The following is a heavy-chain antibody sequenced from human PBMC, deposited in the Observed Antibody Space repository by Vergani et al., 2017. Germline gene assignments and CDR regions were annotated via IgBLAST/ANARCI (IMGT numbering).Heavy chain of an antibody. CDR3: ARGPAVAGFGWFDP. J-gene: IGHJ5*02. D-gene: IGHD6-19*01. CDR1: GGSISSYY. V-gene: IGHV4-59*01. Sequence: QVQLQESGPGLVKPSETLSLTCTVSGGSISSYYWSWIRQPPGKGLEWIGNIYYSGSTNYNPSLKSRVTISVDTSKNQFSLKLSSVTAADTAVYYCARGPAVAGFGWFDPWSQGTLVTVSS. CDR2: IYYSGST.